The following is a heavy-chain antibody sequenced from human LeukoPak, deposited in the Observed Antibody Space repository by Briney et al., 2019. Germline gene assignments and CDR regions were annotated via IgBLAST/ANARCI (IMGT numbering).Heavy chain of an antibody. CDR1: GYTFTGYY. Sequence: ASVKVSCKASGYTFTGYYMHWVRQAPGQGLEWMGWINPNSGGTNYAQKLQGRVTMTRDTSISTAYMELSRLRSDDTAVYYCARGSGAVATTLGVDYWGQGTLVTVSS. D-gene: IGHD5-12*01. V-gene: IGHV1-2*02. CDR2: INPNSGGT. J-gene: IGHJ4*02. CDR3: ARGSGAVATTLGVDY.